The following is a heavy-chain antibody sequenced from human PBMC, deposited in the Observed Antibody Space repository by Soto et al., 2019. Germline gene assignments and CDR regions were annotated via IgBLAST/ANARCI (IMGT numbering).Heavy chain of an antibody. D-gene: IGHD6-13*01. CDR3: ARPGIAAAGTGVTAPTGVGYYGMDV. Sequence: SETLSLTCAVYGGSFSGYYWTWIRQPPGTGLEWIGEINHSGSTNYNPSLKSRVTISVDTSKNQFSLKLTSVTAADTAVYYCARPGIAAAGTGVTAPTGVGYYGMDVWGQGTTVT. J-gene: IGHJ6*02. V-gene: IGHV4-34*01. CDR2: INHSGST. CDR1: GGSFSGYY.